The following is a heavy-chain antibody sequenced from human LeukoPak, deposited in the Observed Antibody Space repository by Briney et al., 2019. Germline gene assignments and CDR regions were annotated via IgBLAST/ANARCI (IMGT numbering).Heavy chain of an antibody. Sequence: GGSLRLSCAASGFTFSSYSMNWVRQAPGKGLEWVSSISSSSSYIYYADSVKGRFTISRDNAKNSLYLQMNSLRAEDTAVYYCARAPTRGYCSSTSCYSYYYGMDVWGQGTTVTVSS. CDR1: GFTFSSYS. CDR3: ARAPTRGYCSSTSCYSYYYGMDV. D-gene: IGHD2-2*01. V-gene: IGHV3-21*01. J-gene: IGHJ6*02. CDR2: ISSSSSYI.